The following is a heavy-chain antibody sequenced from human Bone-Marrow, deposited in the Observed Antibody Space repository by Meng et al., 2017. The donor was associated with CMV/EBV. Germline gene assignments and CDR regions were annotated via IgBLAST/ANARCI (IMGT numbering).Heavy chain of an antibody. D-gene: IGHD1-1*01. CDR3: TREWWGKLESKYYGMGG. J-gene: IGHJ6*02. CDR1: GYTFTGYY. CDR2: INPNSGGT. Sequence: ASVKVSCKASGYTFTGYYMHWVRQAPGQGLEWMGWINPNSGGTNYAQKFQYRVTMTRDTSISTDYMELSRLRSDDTGVYYGTREWWGKLESKYYGMGGWGQGTTVTVSS. V-gene: IGHV1-2*02.